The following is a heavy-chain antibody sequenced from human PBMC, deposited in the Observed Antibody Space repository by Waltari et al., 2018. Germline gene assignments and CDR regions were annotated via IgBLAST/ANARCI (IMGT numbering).Heavy chain of an antibody. J-gene: IGHJ3*01. D-gene: IGHD6-13*01. CDR1: GDTFDDYP. V-gene: IGHV1-69*04. Sequence: QVQLVQSGAAVKKPGSSVRVSCQASGDTFDDYPISWVRQAPGQGLEWMGRLIPLHSATHYAQKFQGRVTLSADRFTSTAYMELSSLQSEDTAIYFCARDRRDSGSFYDAFDFWGEGTMVTVSS. CDR2: LIPLHSAT. CDR3: ARDRRDSGSFYDAFDF.